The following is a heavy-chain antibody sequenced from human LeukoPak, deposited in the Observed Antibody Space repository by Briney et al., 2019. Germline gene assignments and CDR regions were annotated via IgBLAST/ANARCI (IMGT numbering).Heavy chain of an antibody. CDR2: IYPADSDT. Sequence: GESLQISCKGSGYSFTTYRIGWVRQMPGKGLEWMGIIYPADSDTRYSPSFEGQVTISVDKSISTAYLQWSSLKASDTAIYYCAGRGTGTTLAFDYWGQGTLVSVSS. CDR3: AGRGTGTTLAFDY. D-gene: IGHD1-1*01. CDR1: GYSFTTYR. J-gene: IGHJ4*02. V-gene: IGHV5-51*01.